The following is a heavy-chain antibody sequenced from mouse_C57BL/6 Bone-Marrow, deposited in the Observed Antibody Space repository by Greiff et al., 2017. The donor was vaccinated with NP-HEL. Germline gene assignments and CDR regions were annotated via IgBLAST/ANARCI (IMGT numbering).Heavy chain of an antibody. Sequence: VQLQQSGPVLVKPGASVKMSCKASGYTFTDYYMNWVKQSHGKSLEWIGVINPYTGGTSSNQKLTGKATLTVDKSSSTAYMELNSLTSEDSAVYYCARIPPLTTGVPYSFDYWGQGTTLTVSS. CDR1: GYTFTDYY. D-gene: IGHD1-1*01. CDR3: ARIPPLTTGVPYSFDY. CDR2: INPYTGGT. V-gene: IGHV1-19*01. J-gene: IGHJ2*01.